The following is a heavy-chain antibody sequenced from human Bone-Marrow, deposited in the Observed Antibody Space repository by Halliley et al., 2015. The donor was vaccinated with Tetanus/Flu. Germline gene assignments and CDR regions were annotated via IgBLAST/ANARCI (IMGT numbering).Heavy chain of an antibody. D-gene: IGHD3-9*01. J-gene: IGHJ5*02. V-gene: IGHV3-30*01. CDR3: AKGKIGKDFDWLRPPLLA. CDR2: ISYEGTNK. Sequence: ISYEGTNKYCADPVKGRFPISRDDSKDTLFLQMNSLRPDDTAVYYCAKGKIGKDFDWLRPPLLAWGQGTQVIFSS.